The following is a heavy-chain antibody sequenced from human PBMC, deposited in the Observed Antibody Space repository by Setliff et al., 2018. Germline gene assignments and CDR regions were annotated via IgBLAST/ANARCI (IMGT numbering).Heavy chain of an antibody. D-gene: IGHD6-19*01. CDR2: IIPILGTT. Sequence: ASVKVSCKASGGFSTHAISWVRQVPGHGLEWMGGIIPILGTTDYAQNFQGRVTITTDESTSSAYLEMSNLRSEDTAVYYCASALIRRVAVAGKSQFDYWGQGTLVTVSS. CDR3: ASALIRRVAVAGKSQFDY. J-gene: IGHJ4*01. CDR1: GGFSTHA. V-gene: IGHV1-69*05.